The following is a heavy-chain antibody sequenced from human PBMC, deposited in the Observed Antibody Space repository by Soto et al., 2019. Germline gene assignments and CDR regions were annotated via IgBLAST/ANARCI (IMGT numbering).Heavy chain of an antibody. CDR3: ARLLGEKSAYYGRHYYYYYYMDD. Sequence: PSEILSLTCTVSGGSISSYYWSCIRQPPGKGLEWIGYIYYSGSTNYNPSLKSRVTISVATSTNQFSLQLRSVTAAPTAEYSCARLLGEKSAYYGRHYYYYYYMDDWGKGTTVTRLL. J-gene: IGHJ6*03. CDR2: IYYSGST. V-gene: IGHV4-59*01. D-gene: IGHD3-3*01. CDR1: GGSISSYY.